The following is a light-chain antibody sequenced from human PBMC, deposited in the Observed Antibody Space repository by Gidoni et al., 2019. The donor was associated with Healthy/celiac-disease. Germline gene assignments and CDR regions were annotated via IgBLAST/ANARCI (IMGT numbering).Light chain of an antibody. CDR2: AAS. CDR1: QSISSY. V-gene: IGKV1-39*01. Sequence: IPVTQSPSSLSASVGDRVTITCRASQSISSYFKWYQQKPGKAPKLLIYAASSLQSGVPSRFSGSGSGTDFTLTISSLQPEDFATYYCQQSYSTPITFGQGTRLEIK. J-gene: IGKJ5*01. CDR3: QQSYSTPIT.